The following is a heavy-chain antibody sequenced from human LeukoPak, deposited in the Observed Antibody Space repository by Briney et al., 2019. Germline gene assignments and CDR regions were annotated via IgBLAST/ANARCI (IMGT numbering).Heavy chain of an antibody. D-gene: IGHD3-10*01. J-gene: IGHJ5*02. CDR3: ARDPITMVRGVIKRNWFDP. V-gene: IGHV1-2*04. Sequence: ASVKVSCKASGYTFTGYYMHWVRQAPGQGLEWMGWINPNSGGTNYAQKFQGWVTMTRDTSISTAYMELSRLRSDDTAVYYCARDPITMVRGVIKRNWFDPWGQGTLVTVSS. CDR2: INPNSGGT. CDR1: GYTFTGYY.